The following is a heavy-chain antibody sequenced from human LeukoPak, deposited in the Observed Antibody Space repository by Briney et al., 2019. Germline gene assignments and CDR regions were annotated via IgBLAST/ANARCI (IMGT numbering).Heavy chain of an antibody. CDR2: IYYSGST. V-gene: IGHV4-39*07. J-gene: IGHJ3*02. CDR3: ARVVRWASGHYGALDI. D-gene: IGHD3-3*01. CDR1: GGSISSSSYY. Sequence: SETLSLTCTVSGGSISSSSYYWGWIRQPPGKGLEWIGSIYYSGSTYYNPSLKSRVTISVDTSKNQFSLKVNSVTAADTAVYYCARVVRWASGHYGALDIWGQGTMVTVSS.